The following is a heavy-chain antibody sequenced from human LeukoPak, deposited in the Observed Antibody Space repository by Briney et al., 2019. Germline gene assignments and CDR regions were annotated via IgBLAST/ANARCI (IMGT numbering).Heavy chain of an antibody. Sequence: PSETLSLTCTVSGGSISSSSYYWGWIRQPPGKGLEWIGSIYYSGSTYYNPSLKGRVTISVDTSKNQFSLKLSSVTAADTAVYYCARLSHCGGDCYPYYFDYWGQGTLVTVSS. CDR1: GGSISSSSYY. D-gene: IGHD2-21*02. V-gene: IGHV4-39*01. CDR3: ARLSHCGGDCYPYYFDY. CDR2: IYYSGST. J-gene: IGHJ4*02.